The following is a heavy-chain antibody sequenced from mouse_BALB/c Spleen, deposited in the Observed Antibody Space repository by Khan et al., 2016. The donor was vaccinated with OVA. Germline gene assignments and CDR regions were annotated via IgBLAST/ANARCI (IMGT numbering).Heavy chain of an antibody. CDR1: GFTFSTYA. D-gene: IGHD2-2*01. V-gene: IGHV5-9-3*01. J-gene: IGHJ4*01. CDR3: ERRLVDLRAMDY. Sequence: EVELVESGGGLVKPGGSLKLSCSASGFTFSTYAMSWVRQTPEKRLECVATISTGGHYTFYPDSVKGRFTISRDNAKNTLYLQMNSLGSEDTAMYYCERRLVDLRAMDYRGQGNLVTVSS. CDR2: ISTGGHYT.